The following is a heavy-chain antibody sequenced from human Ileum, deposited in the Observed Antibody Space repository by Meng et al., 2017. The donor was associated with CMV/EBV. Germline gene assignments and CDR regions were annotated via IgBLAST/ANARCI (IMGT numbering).Heavy chain of an antibody. CDR1: GFTFSSYG. J-gene: IGHJ4*02. Sequence: GESLKISCETSGFTFSSYGMHWVRLAPGKGLEWVAFLHYDGSNEYYEDSVKGRFTIPRDNSKNTLYLQMYSLRLEDTAVYYCAKIGSAGAYFDLWGQGTLVTVSS. CDR3: AKIGSAGAYFDL. V-gene: IGHV3-30*02. CDR2: LHYDGSNE. D-gene: IGHD1-26*01.